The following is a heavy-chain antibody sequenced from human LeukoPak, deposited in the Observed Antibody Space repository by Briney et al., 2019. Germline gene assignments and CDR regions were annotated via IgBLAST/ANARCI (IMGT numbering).Heavy chain of an antibody. V-gene: IGHV3-33*01. D-gene: IGHD1-14*01. CDR2: IAYDGSRA. CDR1: GFTFGGYG. J-gene: IGHJ4*02. CDR3: TRYNNGHFVY. Sequence: GGSLRLSCAGSGFTFGGYGMHWFRQTPGKGLEWVAVIAYDGSRAFYADSVKGRFTISRDNSKNTMSVQMDDLRAEDTAVYYCTRYNNGHFVYWGQGTLVTVSS.